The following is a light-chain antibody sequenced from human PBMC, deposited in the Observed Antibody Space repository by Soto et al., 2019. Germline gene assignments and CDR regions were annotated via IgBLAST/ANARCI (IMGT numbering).Light chain of an antibody. CDR3: AAWDDSLNGWV. J-gene: IGLJ3*02. Sequence: QSVLTQPPSASGTPGQWVTISCSGSSSNIGSNTVNWYQQLPGTAPKILIYSNNQRPSGVPDRFSGAKSGTSASLAISGLQSEDEADYYCAAWDDSLNGWVFGGGTKLTVL. V-gene: IGLV1-44*01. CDR1: SSNIGSNT. CDR2: SNN.